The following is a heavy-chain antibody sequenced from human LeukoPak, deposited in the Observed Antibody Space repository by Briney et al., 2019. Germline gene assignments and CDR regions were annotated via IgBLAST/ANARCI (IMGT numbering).Heavy chain of an antibody. CDR2: ITPNTGGT. V-gene: IGHV1-2*06. J-gene: IGHJ4*02. CDR1: GYTFPDYY. Sequence: ASVKVSCKASGYTFPDYYMHWLRQAPGQGLEWMGRITPNTGGTIYAQNFQGRATMTRDTSINTAYMEVASLISDDTPVYYCARGGIRGGGNGYAYWGQGTLVTVSS. CDR3: ARGGIRGGGNGYAY. D-gene: IGHD5-18*01.